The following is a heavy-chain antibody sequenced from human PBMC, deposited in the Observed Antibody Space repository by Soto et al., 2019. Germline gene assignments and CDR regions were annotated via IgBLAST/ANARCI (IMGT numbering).Heavy chain of an antibody. D-gene: IGHD6-19*01. V-gene: IGHV3-20*01. CDR1: GFTFDDYG. CDR2: INWNGGST. CDR3: ARGGWLGTNGRYFDY. J-gene: IGHJ4*02. Sequence: EVQLVESGGGVVRPGGSLRLSCAASGFTFDDYGMSWVRQAPGKGLEWVSGINWNGGSTGYADSVKGRFTIPRDNAKNSLYLQMNSLRAEDTALYHCARGGWLGTNGRYFDYWGQGTLVTVSS.